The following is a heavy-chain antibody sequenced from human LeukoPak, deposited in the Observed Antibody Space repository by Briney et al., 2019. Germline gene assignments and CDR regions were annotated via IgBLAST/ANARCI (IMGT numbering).Heavy chain of an antibody. CDR2: ISSSGRII. J-gene: IGHJ4*02. V-gene: IGHV3-48*03. Sequence: PGGSLRLSCAASGFTFSSYEMNWVRQAPGKGLEWVSDISSSGRIIYYADSVKGRLTISRDNTKHSLYLQMNSLRAEDTAVYYCARVSRYANDYWGQGTLVTVSS. CDR3: ARVSRYANDY. D-gene: IGHD2-2*01. CDR1: GFTFSSYE.